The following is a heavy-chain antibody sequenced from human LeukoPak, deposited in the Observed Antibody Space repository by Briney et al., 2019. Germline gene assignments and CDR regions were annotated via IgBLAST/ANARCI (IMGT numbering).Heavy chain of an antibody. V-gene: IGHV3-7*04. CDR3: ARVHCSSTSCLDPIDAFDI. Sequence: GGSLRLSCAGSGFTFSSYWMSWVRQAPGKGLEWVANIKQDGSEKYYVDSVKGRFTISRDNAKNSLYLQMNSLRAEDTAVYYCARVHCSSTSCLDPIDAFDIWGQGTMVTVSS. J-gene: IGHJ3*02. CDR1: GFTFSSYW. D-gene: IGHD2-2*01. CDR2: IKQDGSEK.